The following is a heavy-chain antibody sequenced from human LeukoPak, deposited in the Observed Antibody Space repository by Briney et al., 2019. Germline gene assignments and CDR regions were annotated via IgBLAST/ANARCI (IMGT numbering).Heavy chain of an antibody. CDR2: ISGSGGST. J-gene: IGHJ5*02. Sequence: GSLRLSCAASGFTFSSYAMSWVRPAPGKGLEWVSAISGSGGSTYYADSVKGRFTISRDNSKNTLYLQMNSLRAEDTAVYYCAKLSGAAAGTGWFDPWGQGTLVTVSS. D-gene: IGHD6-13*01. V-gene: IGHV3-23*01. CDR3: AKLSGAAAGTGWFDP. CDR1: GFTFSSYA.